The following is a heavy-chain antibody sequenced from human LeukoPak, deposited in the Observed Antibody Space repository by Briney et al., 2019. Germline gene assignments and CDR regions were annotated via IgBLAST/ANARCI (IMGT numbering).Heavy chain of an antibody. CDR3: ARQEPQYYYDSSGSPSNFDY. CDR2: IYYSGST. V-gene: IGHV4-39*01. Sequence: SETLSLTCTVSGGSISSSSYYWGWIRQPPGKGLEWIGSIYYSGSTYYNPSLKSRVTISVDTSKNQFSLKLSSVTAADTAVYYCARQEPQYYYDSSGSPSNFDYWGQGTLVTVSS. J-gene: IGHJ4*02. CDR1: GGSISSSSYY. D-gene: IGHD3-22*01.